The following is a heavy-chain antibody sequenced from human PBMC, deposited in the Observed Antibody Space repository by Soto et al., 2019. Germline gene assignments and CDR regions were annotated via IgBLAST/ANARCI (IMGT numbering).Heavy chain of an antibody. CDR1: GFTFSSYA. CDR2: ISGSGGST. Sequence: GGSLRLSCAASGFTFSSYAMSWVRQTPGKGLEWVSAISGSGGSTYYADSVKGRFTISRDNSKNTLYLQMNSLRAEDTAVYYCAKVRPHDYGDYEPDAFDIWGKGTMVTVSS. V-gene: IGHV3-23*01. CDR3: AKVRPHDYGDYEPDAFDI. D-gene: IGHD4-17*01. J-gene: IGHJ3*02.